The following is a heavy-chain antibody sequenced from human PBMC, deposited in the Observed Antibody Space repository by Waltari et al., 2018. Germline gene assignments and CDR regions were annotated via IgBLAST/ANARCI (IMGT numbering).Heavy chain of an antibody. CDR1: GYTFTGYY. D-gene: IGHD1-26*01. CDR3: AREGSGSYYPSLLDYYGMDV. CDR2: INPNSGGT. J-gene: IGHJ6*02. V-gene: IGHV1-2*06. Sequence: QVQLVQSGAEVKKPGASVKVSCKASGYTFTGYYLHWVRQAPGHGLEWMGRINPNSGGTNYAQKFQGRVTMTRDTSISTAYMELSRLRSDDTAVYYCAREGSGSYYPSLLDYYGMDVWGQGTTVTVSS.